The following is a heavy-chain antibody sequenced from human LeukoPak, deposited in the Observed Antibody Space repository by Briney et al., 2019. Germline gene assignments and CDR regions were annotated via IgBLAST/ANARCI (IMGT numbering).Heavy chain of an antibody. D-gene: IGHD6-13*01. Sequence: SETLSLTCTVSGGSISSTSHYWGWIRQPPGKGLEWIGSIFYSGSTYYNPSLKSRVTKSVDTSKNQFSLKVTSVTAADTAVYYCARHVIAGERNHYYYYMDVWGKGTTVTVSS. J-gene: IGHJ6*03. V-gene: IGHV4-39*01. CDR1: GGSISSTSHY. CDR3: ARHVIAGERNHYYYYMDV. CDR2: IFYSGST.